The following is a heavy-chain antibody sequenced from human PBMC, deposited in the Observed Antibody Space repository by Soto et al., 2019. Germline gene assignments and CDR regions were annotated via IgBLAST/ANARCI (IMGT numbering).Heavy chain of an antibody. J-gene: IGHJ5*02. CDR2: IIPIFGTA. CDR3: ARTYSSSMGPDDLGPFAP. CDR1: GGTVSSYA. Sequence: QVQLVQSGAEVKKTGSSVKVSCKASGGTVSSYAISWVRQAPGPGLEWMGGIIPIFGTANYAQKFQGRVTITADESTSTGYMELSSLRSEDTAVYYCARTYSSSMGPDDLGPFAPWGQGTLVTVSS. D-gene: IGHD6-6*01. V-gene: IGHV1-69*01.